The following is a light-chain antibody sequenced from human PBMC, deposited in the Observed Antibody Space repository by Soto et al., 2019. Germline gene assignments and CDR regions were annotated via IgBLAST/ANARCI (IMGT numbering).Light chain of an antibody. Sequence: QSVLTQPASVSGSPGQSITISCTGTSSDVGGYNYVSWYQQYPGKAPKLIIYEVSIRPSGVSNRFSGSKSGNTASLTISGLQAEDEADYYCSSYTISSTLVFGGGTKLTVL. J-gene: IGLJ2*01. CDR1: SSDVGGYNY. CDR2: EVS. V-gene: IGLV2-14*01. CDR3: SSYTISSTLV.